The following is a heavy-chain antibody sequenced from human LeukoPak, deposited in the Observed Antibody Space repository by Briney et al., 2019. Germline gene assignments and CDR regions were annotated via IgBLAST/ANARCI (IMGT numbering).Heavy chain of an antibody. CDR1: GFTFSSYR. CDR3: AKGPPDDYGLALH. D-gene: IGHD4/OR15-4a*01. J-gene: IGHJ4*02. CDR2: ISYDGSNK. Sequence: PGRSLRLSCAASGFTFSSYRMHWVRQAPGKGLEWVAVISYDGSNKYYADSVKGRFTISRDNSKNTLYLQMNSLRAEDSAVYYCAKGPPDDYGLALHWGQGTLVTASS. V-gene: IGHV3-30*18.